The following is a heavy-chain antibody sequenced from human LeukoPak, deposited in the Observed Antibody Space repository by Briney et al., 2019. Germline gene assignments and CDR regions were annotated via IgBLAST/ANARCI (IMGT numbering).Heavy chain of an antibody. Sequence: GESLKISCKGSGYSFTNYWIGWVRQMPGKGLEWIGIIYPGDSDTRYRPSFQGQVTISADKSISTAYLQWNSLKASDTAMYYCARQRYCSGGSCYPIYYFDYWGQGTLVAVSS. D-gene: IGHD2-15*01. CDR2: IYPGDSDT. V-gene: IGHV5-51*01. CDR1: GYSFTNYW. CDR3: ARQRYCSGGSCYPIYYFDY. J-gene: IGHJ4*02.